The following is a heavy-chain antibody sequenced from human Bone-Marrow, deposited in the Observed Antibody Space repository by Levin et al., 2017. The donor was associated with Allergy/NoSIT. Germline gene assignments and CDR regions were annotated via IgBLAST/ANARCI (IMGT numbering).Heavy chain of an antibody. Sequence: ASVKVSCKVSGYTLTELSMHWVRQAPGKGLEWMGGFDPEDGETIYAQKFQGRVTMTEDTSTDTAYMELSSLRSEDTAVYYWATGVPDLVGATTELDYWGQGTLVTVSS. CDR1: GYTLTELS. D-gene: IGHD1-26*01. V-gene: IGHV1-24*01. CDR2: FDPEDGET. J-gene: IGHJ4*02. CDR3: ATGVPDLVGATTELDY.